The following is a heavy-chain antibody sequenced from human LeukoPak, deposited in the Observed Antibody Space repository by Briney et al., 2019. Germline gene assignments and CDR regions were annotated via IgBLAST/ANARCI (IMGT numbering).Heavy chain of an antibody. Sequence: SETLSLTCAVYGGSFSGYYWSWIRQPPGKGLEWIGEINHSGSTNYNPSLKSRVTISVDTSKNQFSLKLSSVTAADTAVYYCARDYYDSSGYKVDYWGQGTLVTVSS. J-gene: IGHJ4*02. V-gene: IGHV4-34*01. CDR2: INHSGST. CDR3: ARDYYDSSGYKVDY. D-gene: IGHD3-22*01. CDR1: GGSFSGYY.